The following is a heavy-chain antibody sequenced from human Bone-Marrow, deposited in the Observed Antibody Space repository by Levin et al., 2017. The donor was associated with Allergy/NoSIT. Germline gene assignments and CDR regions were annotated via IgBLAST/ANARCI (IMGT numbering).Heavy chain of an antibody. Sequence: SGPTLVKPTQTLTLTCTFSGFSLSTSGVGVGWIRQPPGKALEWLALIYWDDDKRYSPSLKSRLTITKDTSKNQVVLTMTNMDPVDTATYYCAHRMYYYDSSGYSVLSAFDPWGQGTLVTVSS. V-gene: IGHV2-5*02. D-gene: IGHD3-22*01. J-gene: IGHJ5*02. CDR1: GFSLSTSGVG. CDR3: AHRMYYYDSSGYSVLSAFDP. CDR2: IYWDDDK.